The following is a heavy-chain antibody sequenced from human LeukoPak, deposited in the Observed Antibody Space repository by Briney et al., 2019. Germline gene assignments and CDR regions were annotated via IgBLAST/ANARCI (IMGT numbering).Heavy chain of an antibody. CDR1: GFTFDDYA. CDR2: ISWNSGGI. D-gene: IGHD4-17*01. CDR3: AKTSHGDYDSLPYYYYGMDV. J-gene: IGHJ6*02. Sequence: GGSLRLSCAASGFTFDDYAMHWVRQAPGKGLEWVSGISWNSGGIGYADSVKGRFTISRDNAKNSLYLQMNSLRAEDTALYYCAKTSHGDYDSLPYYYYGMDVWGQGTTVTVSS. V-gene: IGHV3-9*01.